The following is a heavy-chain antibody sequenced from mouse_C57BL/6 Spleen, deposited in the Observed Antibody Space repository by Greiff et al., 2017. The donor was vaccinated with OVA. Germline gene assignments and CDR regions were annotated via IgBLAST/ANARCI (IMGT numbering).Heavy chain of an antibody. CDR3: ARGGGYYYGKEDY. D-gene: IGHD1-1*01. CDR2: IDPSDSYT. Sequence: QVQLKESGAELVMPGASVKLSCKASGYTFTSYWMHWVKQRPGQGLEWIGEIDPSDSYTNYNQKFKGKSTLTVDKSSSTAYMQLSSLTSEDSAVYYCARGGGYYYGKEDYWGQGTTLTVSS. J-gene: IGHJ2*01. V-gene: IGHV1-69*01. CDR1: GYTFTSYW.